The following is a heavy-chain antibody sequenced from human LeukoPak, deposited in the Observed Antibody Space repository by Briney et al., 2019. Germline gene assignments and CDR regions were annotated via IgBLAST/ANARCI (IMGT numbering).Heavy chain of an antibody. Sequence: SETLSLTCIVSGDSISSYNYYWGWIRQPPGKGLEWIGSIYYGGSTYYNPSLKSRVTMSVDTSKNQLSLELSSVTAADTAVYYCARAPFNCFDSNPYTWDFWGQGSLVTVSS. CDR2: IYYGGST. D-gene: IGHD3-22*01. CDR3: ARAPFNCFDSNPYTWDF. V-gene: IGHV4-39*07. J-gene: IGHJ4*02. CDR1: GDSISSYNYY.